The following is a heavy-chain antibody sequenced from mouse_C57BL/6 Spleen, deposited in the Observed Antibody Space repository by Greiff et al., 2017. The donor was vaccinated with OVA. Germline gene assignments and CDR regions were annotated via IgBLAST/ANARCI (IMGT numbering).Heavy chain of an antibody. J-gene: IGHJ3*01. CDR3: ARDSSGYTAWFAD. Sequence: VQVVESGPELVKPGASVKISCKASGYAFSSSWMNWVKQRPGKGLEWIGRIYPGDGDTNYNGKFKGKATLTADKSSSTAYMQLSSLTSEDSAVYFCARDSSGYTAWFADWGQGTLVTVSA. CDR2: IYPGDGDT. V-gene: IGHV1-82*01. CDR1: GYAFSSSW. D-gene: IGHD3-2*02.